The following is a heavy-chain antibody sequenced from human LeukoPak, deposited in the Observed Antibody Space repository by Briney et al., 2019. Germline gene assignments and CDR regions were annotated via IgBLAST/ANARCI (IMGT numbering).Heavy chain of an antibody. Sequence: SETLSLTCTVSGGSISSYYWSWIRQPPGKGLEWIGYIYYSGSTNYNPSLKSRLTMSIDTSKNQFSLKLSSVTAADTAVYYCVGGYDTGTKPSDYWGQGTLVTVSS. CDR2: IYYSGST. CDR3: VGGYDTGTKPSDY. CDR1: GGSISSYY. D-gene: IGHD5-12*01. V-gene: IGHV4-59*12. J-gene: IGHJ4*02.